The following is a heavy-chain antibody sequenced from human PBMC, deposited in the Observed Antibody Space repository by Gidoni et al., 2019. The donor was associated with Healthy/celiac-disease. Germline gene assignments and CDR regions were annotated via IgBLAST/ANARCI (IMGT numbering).Heavy chain of an antibody. D-gene: IGHD2-21*02. CDR1: GGSFSGYY. CDR2: INHSGST. Sequence: QVQLQQWGAGLLKPSETLSLTCAVYGGSFSGYYWSWSRQPPGKGLEWIGEINHSGSTNYNTSLKSRVTISVDTSKNQFSLKLSSVTAADTAVYYCAREAVVTWRVGDFDYWGQGTLVTVSS. J-gene: IGHJ4*02. V-gene: IGHV4-34*01. CDR3: AREAVVTWRVGDFDY.